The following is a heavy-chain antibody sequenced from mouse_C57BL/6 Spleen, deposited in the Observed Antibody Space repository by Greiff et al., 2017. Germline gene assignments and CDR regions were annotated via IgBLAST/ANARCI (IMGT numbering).Heavy chain of an antibody. CDR3: ARSLFITTVVADY. CDR2: INPGSGGT. D-gene: IGHD1-1*01. CDR1: GYAFTNYL. Sequence: QVQLQQSGAELVRPGTSVKVSCKASGYAFTNYLIEWVKQRPGQGLEWIGVINPGSGGTNYNEKFKGKATLTADKSSSTAYMQLSSLTSEDSAVYVCARSLFITTVVADYWGQGTTLIVSS. J-gene: IGHJ2*01. V-gene: IGHV1-54*01.